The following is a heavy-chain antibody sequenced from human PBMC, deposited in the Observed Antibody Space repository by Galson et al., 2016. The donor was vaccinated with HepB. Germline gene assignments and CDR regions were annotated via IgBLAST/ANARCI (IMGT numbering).Heavy chain of an antibody. CDR3: ARDPEEGYFDL. J-gene: IGHJ2*01. V-gene: IGHV1-2*04. CDR1: GYTFTGYY. CDR2: INPNSGGT. Sequence: SVKVSCKASGYTFTGYYIHWMRQAPGQGLEWMGWINPNSGGTNYAQKFQGWVTMTRDTSISTAYMELRRLRSDDTAVYHCARDPEEGYFDLWGRGTLVTVSA. D-gene: IGHD1-14*01.